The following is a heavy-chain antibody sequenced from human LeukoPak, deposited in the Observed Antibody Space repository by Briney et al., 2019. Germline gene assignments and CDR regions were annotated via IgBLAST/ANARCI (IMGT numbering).Heavy chain of an antibody. V-gene: IGHV4-4*07. CDR1: GGSISNYY. CDR3: ARQGVATAIDY. Sequence: SETLSLTCTVSGGSISNYYWSWIRQPAGKGLEWIGRISASGNTNYNPSLKSRVTMSVDTSMNLFALKLTSVTAADTAVYYCARQGVATAIDYWGQGTLVTVSS. J-gene: IGHJ4*02. CDR2: ISASGNT. D-gene: IGHD2-21*02.